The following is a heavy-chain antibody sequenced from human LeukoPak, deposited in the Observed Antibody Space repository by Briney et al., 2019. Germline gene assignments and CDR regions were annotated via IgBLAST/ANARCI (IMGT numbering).Heavy chain of an antibody. D-gene: IGHD3-22*01. J-gene: IGHJ4*02. CDR2: ISYDGSNK. CDR1: GFTFSSYA. Sequence: GGSLRLSCAASGFTFSSYAMHWVRQAPGKGLEWVAVISYDGSNKYYADSVKGRFTISRDNSKNTLYLQMNSLRAEDTAVYYCARYYYDSSGYYYVEGFDYWGQGTLVTVSS. CDR3: ARYYYDSSGYYYVEGFDY. V-gene: IGHV3-30*04.